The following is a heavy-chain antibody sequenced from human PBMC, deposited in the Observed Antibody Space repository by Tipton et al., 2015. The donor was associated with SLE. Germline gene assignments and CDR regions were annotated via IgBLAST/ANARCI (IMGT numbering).Heavy chain of an antibody. D-gene: IGHD3-9*01. CDR2: INHSGST. J-gene: IGHJ4*02. V-gene: IGHV4-34*01. CDR1: GGSFSGYY. CDR3: ARAGILTGYYPYFDY. Sequence: TLSLTCAVYGGSFSGYYWSWIRQPPGKGLGWIGEINHSGSTNYNPSLKSRVTISVDTSKNQFSLKLSSVTAADTAVYYCARAGILTGYYPYFDYWGQGNLVTVSS.